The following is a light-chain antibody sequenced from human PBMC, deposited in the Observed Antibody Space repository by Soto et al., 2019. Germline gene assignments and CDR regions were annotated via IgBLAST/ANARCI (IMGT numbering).Light chain of an antibody. Sequence: DIVMTQSPDSLAVSLGERATINCKSSQSVLYSSNNKNYLALYQQKPGQPPKLLIYWASTRESGVPDRFSGSGSGTDFTLTISSLQAEDVAVYYCQQDYTTPWTFGQGTKVEIK. CDR2: WAS. V-gene: IGKV4-1*01. CDR3: QQDYTTPWT. J-gene: IGKJ1*01. CDR1: QSVLYSSNNKNY.